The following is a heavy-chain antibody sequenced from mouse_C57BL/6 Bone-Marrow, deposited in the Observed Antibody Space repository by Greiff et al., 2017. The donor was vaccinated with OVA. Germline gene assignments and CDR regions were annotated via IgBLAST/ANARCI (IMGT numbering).Heavy chain of an antibody. CDR1: GYTFTDYN. Sequence: VQLQQSGPELVKPGASVKMSCKASGYTFTDYNMHWVKQSHGKSLEWIGYINPNNGGTSSNQKFKGKATLTVNKSSSTAYMELRSLTTEDSAVYDCARRMFYDPHGGYAMDYWGQGTSVTVSS. J-gene: IGHJ4*01. D-gene: IGHD2-3*01. V-gene: IGHV1-22*01. CDR2: INPNNGGT. CDR3: ARRMFYDPHGGYAMDY.